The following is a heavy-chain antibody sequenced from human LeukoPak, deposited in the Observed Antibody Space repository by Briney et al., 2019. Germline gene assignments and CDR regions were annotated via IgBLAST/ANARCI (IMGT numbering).Heavy chain of an antibody. V-gene: IGHV3-30*02. CDR1: GFTFSTYG. D-gene: IGHD3-10*01. CDR3: AKVTTYRLRITMDSYYFDY. Sequence: GGSLRLSCAASGFTFSTYGMHWVRQAPGKGLEWVAFIRSDGYNIYYVDSVKGRFTISRDNSKNTLYLQMNSLRAEDTAVYYCAKVTTYRLRITMDSYYFDYWGQGTLVTVSS. CDR2: IRSDGYNI. J-gene: IGHJ4*02.